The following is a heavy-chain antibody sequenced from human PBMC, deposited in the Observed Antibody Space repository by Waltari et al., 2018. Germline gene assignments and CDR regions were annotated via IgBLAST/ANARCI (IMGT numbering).Heavy chain of an antibody. Sequence: EVQLVESGGGLIQPGGSLRLSCAASGLTISDNYMSWVRQAPGKGLEWVSVLYSAGHTYYADSVKGRFTISRDSSKNTLYLQMNSLRTEDTAVYYCARDLVHYVDYWGQGTLVTVSS. CDR3: ARDLVHYVDY. V-gene: IGHV3-53*01. J-gene: IGHJ4*02. CDR2: LYSAGHT. CDR1: GLTISDNY. D-gene: IGHD3-16*01.